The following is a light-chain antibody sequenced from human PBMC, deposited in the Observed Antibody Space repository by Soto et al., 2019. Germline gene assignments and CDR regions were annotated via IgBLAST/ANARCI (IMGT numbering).Light chain of an antibody. Sequence: ELVKPQAPATLSVSLGDRATLCCRASQSVSSNLAWYQQKPGQAPRLLIYGASTRATGSPARFSGSGSGTEFTPTISSLQSEDFAVYSCQQYNNWPLTFGGGTKVDIK. V-gene: IGKV3-15*01. CDR1: QSVSSN. CDR2: GAS. J-gene: IGKJ4*01. CDR3: QQYNNWPLT.